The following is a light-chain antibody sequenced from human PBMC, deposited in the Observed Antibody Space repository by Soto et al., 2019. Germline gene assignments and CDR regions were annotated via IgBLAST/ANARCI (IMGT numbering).Light chain of an antibody. CDR1: QGIDRW. CDR2: AAS. V-gene: IGKV1-12*01. CDR3: KKSKSSPLT. J-gene: IGKJ4*01. Sequence: DIKMTQAPSSLAASVVDRVTITCRASQGIDRWLAWYQQKPGEAPKVLIYAASSLRSGVPSRFSGSGYGTDFSLTISSLQPEDFATYYCKKSKSSPLTCGGGNKGDIK.